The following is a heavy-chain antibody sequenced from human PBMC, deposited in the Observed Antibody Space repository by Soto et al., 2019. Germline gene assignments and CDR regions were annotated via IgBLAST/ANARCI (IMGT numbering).Heavy chain of an antibody. V-gene: IGHV3-33*01. D-gene: IGHD3-3*01. CDR3: ARESRFLEWLLPLDY. CDR1: GFTFSSYG. CDR2: IWYDGSNK. J-gene: IGHJ4*02. Sequence: PGGSLRLSCAASGFTFSSYGMHWVRQAPGKGLEWVAVIWYDGSNKYYADSVKGRFTISRDNSKNTLYLQMNSLRAEDTAVYYCARESRFLEWLLPLDYWGQGTLVTVSS.